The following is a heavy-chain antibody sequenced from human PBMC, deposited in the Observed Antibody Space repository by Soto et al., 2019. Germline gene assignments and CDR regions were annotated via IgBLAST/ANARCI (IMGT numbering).Heavy chain of an antibody. V-gene: IGHV4-59*01. Sequence: LSLTCTVSGGSISSYYWSWIRQPPWKGLEWIGYIYYSGSTNYNPSLKSRVTISVDTSKNQFSLKLSSVTAADTAVYYCARQQLRGSYYYYYGMDVWGQGTTVTVSS. CDR2: IYYSGST. CDR3: ARQQLRGSYYYYYGMDV. D-gene: IGHD5-18*01. J-gene: IGHJ6*02. CDR1: GGSISSYY.